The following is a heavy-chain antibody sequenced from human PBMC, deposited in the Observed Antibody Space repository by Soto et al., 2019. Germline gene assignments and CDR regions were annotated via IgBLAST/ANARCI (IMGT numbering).Heavy chain of an antibody. V-gene: IGHV4-59*01. D-gene: IGHD6-19*01. CDR3: ARGGYSSGWNNYFDA. Sequence: SETLSLTCTVSGGSISGYYWSWIRQPPGKGLEWIGYIYYSGSTNYNPSLKRRVTISADTSKNQFSLKLTSVTAADTAVYYCARGGYSSGWNNYFDAWGQGTLVTVSS. CDR1: GGSISGYY. CDR2: IYYSGST. J-gene: IGHJ4*02.